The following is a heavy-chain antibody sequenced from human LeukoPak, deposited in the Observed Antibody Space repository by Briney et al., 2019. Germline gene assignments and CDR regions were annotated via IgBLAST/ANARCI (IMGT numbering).Heavy chain of an antibody. J-gene: IGHJ4*02. V-gene: IGHV3-7*01. Sequence: GGSLRLSCAASGFTFGISWMSWVRQAPGKGLECVANIKPDGSEKYYVDSVKGRFTVSRDNAKNSLYLQMNSLRAEDTAVYYCARHSTFFGVVIIKGRVRGPFDYWGQGTLVTVSS. D-gene: IGHD3-3*01. CDR1: GFTFGISW. CDR2: IKPDGSEK. CDR3: ARHSTFFGVVIIKGRVRGPFDY.